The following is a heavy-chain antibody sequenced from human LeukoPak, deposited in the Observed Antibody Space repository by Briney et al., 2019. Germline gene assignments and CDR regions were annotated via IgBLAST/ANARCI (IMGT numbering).Heavy chain of an antibody. V-gene: IGHV1-2*02. CDR3: ARGPEYGGTIDY. CDR1: GYAFIGHY. J-gene: IGHJ4*02. CDR2: INPNSDAT. Sequence: ASVKVSCKASGYAFIGHYIHWVRQAPGQGLEWMGWINPNSDATKYSQKFQGRVTMTRDTSISTTYMDLTRLTSDDTAVYYCARGPEYGGTIDYWGQGTLVTVSS. D-gene: IGHD4-23*01.